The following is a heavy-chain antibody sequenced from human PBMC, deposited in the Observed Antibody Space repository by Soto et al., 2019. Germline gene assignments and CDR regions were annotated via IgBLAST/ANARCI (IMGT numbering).Heavy chain of an antibody. CDR1: GGYISSSSYY. CDR2: IYYSGST. Sequence: QLQLQESGTGLVKPSETLSLTCTVSGGYISSSSYYWGWIRQPPGKGLEWIGRIYYSGSTYYNPYLTSRITVSVGTSKNQYSQKLGSVTPAYTAVYYLAKRDPHLLHIWRIDGLGDWGHGNLVTVSS. D-gene: IGHD1-26*01. J-gene: IGHJ1*01. CDR3: AKRDPHLLHIWRIDGLGD. V-gene: IGHV4-39*01.